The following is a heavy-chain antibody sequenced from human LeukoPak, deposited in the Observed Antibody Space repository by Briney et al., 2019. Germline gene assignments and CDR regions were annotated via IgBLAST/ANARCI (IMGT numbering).Heavy chain of an antibody. CDR2: IFDTGST. Sequence: SETLSLTCTVSGGSISRYYWSWIRQPPGKGLEWIGYIFDTGSTNYNPSLKSRVTISIDTSKDQFSLRLSSVTAADTAVYYCARHGGGYSFDYWGQGTLVTVSS. CDR1: GGSISRYY. CDR3: ARHGGGYSFDY. V-gene: IGHV4-59*08. D-gene: IGHD5-24*01. J-gene: IGHJ4*02.